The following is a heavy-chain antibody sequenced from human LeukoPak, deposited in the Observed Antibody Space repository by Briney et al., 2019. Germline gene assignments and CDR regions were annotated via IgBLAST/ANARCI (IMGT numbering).Heavy chain of an antibody. V-gene: IGHV3-23*01. CDR3: ARGRPHGNDY. CDR2: VSGSGGST. D-gene: IGHD4-23*01. CDR1: GFTFSSYA. J-gene: IGHJ4*02. Sequence: GGSLRLSCAASGFTFSSYAMSWVRQAPGKGLEWVSSVSGSGGSTYYADSVKGRFSISRDNAKNTLYLQMNSLRVEDTAVYYCARGRPHGNDYWGQGTLVTVSS.